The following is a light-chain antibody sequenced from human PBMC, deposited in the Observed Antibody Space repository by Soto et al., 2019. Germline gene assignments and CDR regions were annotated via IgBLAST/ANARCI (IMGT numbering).Light chain of an antibody. CDR1: SSDVGGYNY. Sequence: QSVLTQPPSASGSPGQSVTISCTGTSSDVGGYNYVSWYQQHPGKAPTLMIYEVSKWPSGVPDRFSGSKSGNTASLTVSGLQAEDEADYYCSSYAGSKGVFGGGTKLTVL. J-gene: IGLJ2*01. CDR2: EVS. CDR3: SSYAGSKGV. V-gene: IGLV2-8*01.